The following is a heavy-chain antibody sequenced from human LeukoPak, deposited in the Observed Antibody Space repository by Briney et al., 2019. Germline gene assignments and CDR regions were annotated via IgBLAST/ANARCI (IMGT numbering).Heavy chain of an antibody. Sequence: SETLSLTCTVSGGSISSYYWSWIRQPPGKGLEWIGYIYYSGSTNCNPSLKSRVTISVDTSKNQFSLKLSSVTAADTAVYYCARDRWDCSGGSCYRGWFDPWGQGTLVTVSS. CDR2: IYYSGST. V-gene: IGHV4-59*01. J-gene: IGHJ5*02. CDR3: ARDRWDCSGGSCYRGWFDP. CDR1: GGSISSYY. D-gene: IGHD2-15*01.